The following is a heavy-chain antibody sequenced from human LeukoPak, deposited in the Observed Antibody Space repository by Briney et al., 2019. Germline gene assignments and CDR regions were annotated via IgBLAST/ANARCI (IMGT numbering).Heavy chain of an antibody. Sequence: SVKVSCKTSGGTFSSSAITWVRQAPGQGLEWMGRIIPVLNITRYTQKFQGRVTITADTSTSTVYMELSSLRSEETTVYYCARDQGLTAPPPYGLDVWGQGTTVIVSS. CDR3: ARDQGLTAPPPYGLDV. D-gene: IGHD5-18*01. CDR2: IIPVLNIT. CDR1: GGTFSSSA. V-gene: IGHV1-69*04. J-gene: IGHJ6*02.